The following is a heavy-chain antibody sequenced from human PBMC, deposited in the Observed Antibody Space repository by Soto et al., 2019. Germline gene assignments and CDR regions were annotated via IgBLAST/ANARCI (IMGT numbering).Heavy chain of an antibody. CDR3: ARRIKYYYAMDV. Sequence: PSETLCLTCSVSGGSVNTGGYYWNWLRQPPGKDLEWIGNIKVTGSTKSNPSLESRVTISLDKSNNQFSLRLSSVTAADRAVYFCARRIKYYYAMDVWGQGTTVTGSS. CDR2: IKVTGST. D-gene: IGHD2-15*01. J-gene: IGHJ6*02. V-gene: IGHV4-61*08. CDR1: GGSVNTGGYY.